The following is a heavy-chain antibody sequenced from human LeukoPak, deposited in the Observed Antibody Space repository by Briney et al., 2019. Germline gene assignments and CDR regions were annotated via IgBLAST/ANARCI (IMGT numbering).Heavy chain of an antibody. D-gene: IGHD2-2*01. Sequence: ASVKVSCKASGYTFTSYAMHWVRQAPGQRLEWMGWINAGNGNTKYSQKFQGRVTITRDTSASTAYMELSSLRSEDTAVYYCARVAVVVPAATEDDYGMDVWGQGTTVTVSS. CDR1: GYTFTSYA. CDR3: ARVAVVVPAATEDDYGMDV. J-gene: IGHJ6*02. CDR2: INAGNGNT. V-gene: IGHV1-3*01.